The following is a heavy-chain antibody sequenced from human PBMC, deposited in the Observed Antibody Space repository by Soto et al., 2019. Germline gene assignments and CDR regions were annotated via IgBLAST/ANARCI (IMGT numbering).Heavy chain of an antibody. CDR3: ARHMNAGFTHYFDP. J-gene: IGHJ5*02. D-gene: IGHD1-26*01. Sequence: SATLSLTCTVSGGSISSSSYYWGWIRQPPGKGLAWIGYIYYSGSTNYNPSLQSRVTISMDTSKNQLSLTLTSMTAADTAVYYSARHMNAGFTHYFDPWGEGTLVTVSS. CDR1: GGSISSSSYY. V-gene: IGHV4-61*05. CDR2: IYYSGST.